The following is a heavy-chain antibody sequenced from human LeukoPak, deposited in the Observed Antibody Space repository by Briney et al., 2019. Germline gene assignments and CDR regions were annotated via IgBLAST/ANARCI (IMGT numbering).Heavy chain of an antibody. J-gene: IGHJ4*02. Sequence: GRSLRLSCAASGFTFSNYAMHWVRQAPGKGLEWVAIVSHDGRHQYYAESVKGRFTISRDSSKNTVSLQMNSLRAGDSALYYCGRDLSARVTIDFWGQGTLVTVSS. V-gene: IGHV3-30*04. D-gene: IGHD5-24*01. CDR1: GFTFSNYA. CDR3: GRDLSARVTIDF. CDR2: VSHDGRHQ.